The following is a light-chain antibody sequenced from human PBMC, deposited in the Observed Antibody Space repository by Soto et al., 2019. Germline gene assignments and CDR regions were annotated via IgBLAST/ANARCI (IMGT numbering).Light chain of an antibody. Sequence: DIHLTQSPSTLSASVGDRVTITCRASQSISILLAWYQQKPGKATNILIYATSTLETGVSSRFSGSGSGTEFTLTISSLQPDDSATYYGQHYNYFSCTCGQGTKVEIK. CDR3: QHYNYFSCT. CDR2: ATS. CDR1: QSISIL. V-gene: IGKV1-5*03. J-gene: IGKJ1*01.